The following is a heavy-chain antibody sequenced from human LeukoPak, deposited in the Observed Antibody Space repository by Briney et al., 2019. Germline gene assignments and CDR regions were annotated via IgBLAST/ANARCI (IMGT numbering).Heavy chain of an antibody. D-gene: IGHD3-3*01. CDR2: KNPNSGNS. CDR3: ARGPGYYDFWSGYRHLFDY. V-gene: IGHV1-8*01. CDR1: GYTFTNYD. J-gene: IGHJ4*02. Sequence: ASVKVSCKASGYTFTNYDINWVRQATGQGLEWMGYKNPNSGNSAYAQKLQGRVTMTTDTSTSTAYMELRSLRSDDTAVYYCARGPGYYDFWSGYRHLFDYWGQGTLVTVSS.